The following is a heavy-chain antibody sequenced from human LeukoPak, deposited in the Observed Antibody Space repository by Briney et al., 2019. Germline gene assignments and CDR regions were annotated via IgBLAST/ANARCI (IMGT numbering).Heavy chain of an antibody. D-gene: IGHD3-10*01. CDR1: GFTFDNYV. CDR2: ISGSGGST. Sequence: GGSLRLSCAASGFTFDNYVMSWVRQAAGKGLEWVSGISGSGGSTYYAESLKGRFTISRDNSKNTLYLQMNSLRGEDTAVYYCAKDQTMIRGVGFDYWGQGTLVTVSS. V-gene: IGHV3-23*01. J-gene: IGHJ4*02. CDR3: AKDQTMIRGVGFDY.